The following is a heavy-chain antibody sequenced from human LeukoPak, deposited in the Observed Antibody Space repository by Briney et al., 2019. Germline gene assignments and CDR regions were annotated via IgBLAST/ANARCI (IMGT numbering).Heavy chain of an antibody. CDR1: GGSISSGGYY. CDR2: IYYSGST. V-gene: IGHV4-31*03. Sequence: SETLSLTCTVSGGSISSGGYYWSWIRQHPGKGLEWIGYIYYSGSTYYNPSLKSRVTISVDTSKNQFSLKLSSVTAADTAVYYCARVVVVVPAAQPLFDNWGQGTLVTVSS. J-gene: IGHJ4*02. D-gene: IGHD2-2*01. CDR3: ARVVVVVPAAQPLFDN.